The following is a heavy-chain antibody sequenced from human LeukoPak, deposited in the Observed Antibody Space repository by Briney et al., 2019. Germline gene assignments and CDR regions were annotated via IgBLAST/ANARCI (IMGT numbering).Heavy chain of an antibody. V-gene: IGHV3-23*01. J-gene: IGHJ4*02. D-gene: IGHD1-7*01. Sequence: PGGSLRLSCAASGFTFSSTSMSWVRQAPGKGLEWVAVTVGGGDGTYYADSVKGRFTISRDSAKNTLYLEMNSLRAEDTAVYYCARYNWNSAPFDYWGQGTLVTVSS. CDR3: ARYNWNSAPFDY. CDR1: GFTFSSTS. CDR2: TVGGGDGT.